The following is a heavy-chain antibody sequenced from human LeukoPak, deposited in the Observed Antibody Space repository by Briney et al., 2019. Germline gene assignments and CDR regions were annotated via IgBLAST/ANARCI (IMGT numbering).Heavy chain of an antibody. CDR1: GFTVSIYW. D-gene: IGHD3-16*02. CDR2: INSDGSRT. Sequence: QPGGSLRLSCAASGFTVSIYWMDWVRQAPGKGLVWVSPINSDGSRTSYADYVKGRFTISRDNAKNTLYLQMNSLRAEDTAVYYCARGIMITFGGVIGYYYYYYMDVWGKGTTVTVSS. CDR3: ARGIMITFGGVIGYYYYYYMDV. J-gene: IGHJ6*03. V-gene: IGHV3-74*01.